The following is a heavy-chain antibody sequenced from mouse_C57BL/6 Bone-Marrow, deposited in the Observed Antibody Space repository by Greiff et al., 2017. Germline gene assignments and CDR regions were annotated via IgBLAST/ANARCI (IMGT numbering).Heavy chain of an antibody. V-gene: IGHV1-81*01. CDR2: IYPRSGNT. J-gene: IGHJ3*01. D-gene: IGHD2-4*01. CDR1: GYTFTSYG. CDR3: ARYDDYDRFAY. Sequence: VQVVESGAELARPGASVKLSCKASGYTFTSYGISWVKQRTGQGLEWIGEIYPRSGNTYYNEKFKGKATLTADKSSSTAYMELRSLTSEDSAVYFCARYDDYDRFAYWGQGTLVTVSA.